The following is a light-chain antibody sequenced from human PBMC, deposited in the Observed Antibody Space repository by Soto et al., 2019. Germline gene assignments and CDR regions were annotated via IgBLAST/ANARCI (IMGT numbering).Light chain of an antibody. Sequence: DIQMTQSPSSLSASVGDGVTITCRASQSISRYINWYQHKPGKAPKLLIYAASTLQSGVPSRLSGSGSGTDFTLTISSLQPEDFATYYCQRNYITRTFGQGTKVEIK. CDR1: QSISRY. J-gene: IGKJ1*01. V-gene: IGKV1-39*01. CDR3: QRNYITRT. CDR2: AAS.